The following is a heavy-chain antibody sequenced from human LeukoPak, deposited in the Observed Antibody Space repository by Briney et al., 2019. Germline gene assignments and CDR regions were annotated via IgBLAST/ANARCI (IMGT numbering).Heavy chain of an antibody. CDR1: GFTFSSFW. J-gene: IGHJ4*02. V-gene: IGHV3-7*03. D-gene: IGHD2-15*01. CDR3: TRGYYYFDY. CDR2: IKQDGSEK. Sequence: GGSLRLSCAASGFTFSSFWMTWVRQAPGKGLQWVANIKQDGSEKYYVDSVKGRFTVSRDNAKNSLSLQMNRLRAEDMAVYYCTRGYYYFDYWGQGTLVTASS.